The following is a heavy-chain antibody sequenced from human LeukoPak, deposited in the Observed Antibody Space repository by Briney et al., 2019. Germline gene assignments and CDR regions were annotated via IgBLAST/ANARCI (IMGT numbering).Heavy chain of an antibody. J-gene: IGHJ4*02. CDR1: GGTFSSYA. D-gene: IGHD3-22*01. CDR3: ASHYDSSGYYLRY. Sequence: SVKVSCKASGGTFSSYAISWVRQAPGQGLEWMGRIIPIFGTANHAQKFQGRVTITTDESTSTAYMELSSLRSEDTAVYYCASHYDSSGYYLRYWGQGTLVTVSS. CDR2: IIPIFGTA. V-gene: IGHV1-69*05.